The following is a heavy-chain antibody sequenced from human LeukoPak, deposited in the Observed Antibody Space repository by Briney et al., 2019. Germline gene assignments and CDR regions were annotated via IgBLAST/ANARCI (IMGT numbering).Heavy chain of an antibody. Sequence: ASVKVSCKASGYTFTGHNLHWVRQAPGQGLEWMGWINPNSGDTNYAQKFQGRVTMTRDTSISTAYMELSTLRSDDTAVFYCAGRHGSGSDYRGVDYWGQGTLVTVSS. J-gene: IGHJ4*02. CDR2: INPNSGDT. CDR3: AGRHGSGSDYRGVDY. V-gene: IGHV1-2*02. D-gene: IGHD3-10*01. CDR1: GYTFTGHN.